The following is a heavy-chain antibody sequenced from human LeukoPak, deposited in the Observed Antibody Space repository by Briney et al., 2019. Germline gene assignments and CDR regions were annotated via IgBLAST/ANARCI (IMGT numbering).Heavy chain of an antibody. CDR1: GFTFSSYG. V-gene: IGHV3-33*01. D-gene: IGHD2-15*01. Sequence: GGSLRLSCAASGFTFSSYGMHWVRQAPGKGLEWVAVIWYDGSNKYYADSVKGRFTISRDNSKNTLYLQMNSLRAEDTAVYYCESETNCSGGSCYQTWGQGTLVTVS. CDR3: ESETNCSGGSCYQT. J-gene: IGHJ5*02. CDR2: IWYDGSNK.